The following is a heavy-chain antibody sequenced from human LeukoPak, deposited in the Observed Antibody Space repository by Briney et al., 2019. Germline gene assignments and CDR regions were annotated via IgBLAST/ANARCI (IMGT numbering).Heavy chain of an antibody. CDR2: ISYDGSNK. Sequence: GGSLRLSCAASGFTFSSYGMHWVRQAPGKGLEWVAVISYDGSNKYYADSVKGRFTISRDNSKNTLYLQMNSLRAEDTAVYYCAKVTPEALAMADPSYYYYMDVWGKGTTVTISS. D-gene: IGHD5-18*01. V-gene: IGHV3-30*18. CDR3: AKVTPEALAMADPSYYYYMDV. CDR1: GFTFSSYG. J-gene: IGHJ6*03.